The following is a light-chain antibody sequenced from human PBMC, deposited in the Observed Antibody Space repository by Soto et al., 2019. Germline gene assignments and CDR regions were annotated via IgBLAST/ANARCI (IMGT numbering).Light chain of an antibody. CDR3: QQYYSYPLT. J-gene: IGKJ5*01. Sequence: IQMAQSASSLSGSVGAVGTISYRASQVIGNALGWYQQKPGKPPKLLIYAASTLQSGVPPRFSGSGSGTEFTLTVSCLQSEDCATDYCQQYYSYPLTFGQGNRWRL. CDR2: AAS. V-gene: IGKV1-17*01. CDR1: QVIGNA.